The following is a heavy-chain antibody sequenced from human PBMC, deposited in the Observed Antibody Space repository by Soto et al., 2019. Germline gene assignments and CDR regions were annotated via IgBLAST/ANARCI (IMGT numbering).Heavy chain of an antibody. D-gene: IGHD3-10*01. CDR1: GFTFSSYA. CDR3: AKCVTMVRGVIIPMYYFDC. CDR2: ISGSGGST. V-gene: IGHV3-23*01. Sequence: TGGSLRLSCAASGFTFSSYAVSWVRQAPGKGLEWVSAISGSGGSTYYADSVKGRFTISRDNSKNTLYLQMNSLRAEDTAVYYCAKCVTMVRGVIIPMYYFDCWGQGTLVTVSS. J-gene: IGHJ4*02.